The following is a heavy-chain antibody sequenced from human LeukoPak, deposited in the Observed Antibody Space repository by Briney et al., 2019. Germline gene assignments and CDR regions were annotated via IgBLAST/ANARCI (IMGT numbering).Heavy chain of an antibody. V-gene: IGHV3-7*01. CDR1: GFTFSHYW. CDR3: ARDRGYSNFDY. J-gene: IGHJ4*02. CDR2: MKEDGSEK. Sequence: GGSLRLSCAASGFTFSHYWMSWVRQAPGKGLEWVANMKEDGSEKNYVDSVKGRFTISRDNAQDSLCLQMNSLRAEDTAVYYCARDRGYSNFDYWGQGTLVTVSS. D-gene: IGHD4-11*01.